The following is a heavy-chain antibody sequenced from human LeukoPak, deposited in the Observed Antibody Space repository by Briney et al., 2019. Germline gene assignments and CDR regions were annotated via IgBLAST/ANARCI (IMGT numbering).Heavy chain of an antibody. V-gene: IGHV3-7*01. CDR3: AREGAVVVPAGYLDY. CDR2: IKQDGSEK. CDR1: GFTFSSYW. J-gene: IGHJ4*02. D-gene: IGHD2-2*01. Sequence: GGTLRLSCAASGFTFSSYWMSWVRQAPGKGLEWVANIKQDGSEKYYVDSVKGRFTISRDNAKNSLFLQMNSLRADDTAVYYCAREGAVVVPAGYLDYWGQGTLVTV.